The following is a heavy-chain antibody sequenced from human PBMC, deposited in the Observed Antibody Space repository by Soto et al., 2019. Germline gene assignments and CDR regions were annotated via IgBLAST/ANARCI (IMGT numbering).Heavy chain of an antibody. CDR2: IYYSGST. Sequence: SETLSLTCTVSGGSISSYYWSWIRQPPGKGLEWIGYIYYSGSTNYNPSLKSRVTISVDTSKNQFSLKLSSVTAADTAVYYCARDRYSSGWYYFDYWGQGTLVTVSS. V-gene: IGHV4-59*01. CDR3: ARDRYSSGWYYFDY. D-gene: IGHD6-19*01. J-gene: IGHJ4*02. CDR1: GGSISSYY.